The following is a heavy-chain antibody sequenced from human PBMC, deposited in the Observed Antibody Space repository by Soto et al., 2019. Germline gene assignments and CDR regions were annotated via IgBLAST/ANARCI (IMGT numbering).Heavy chain of an antibody. J-gene: IGHJ6*02. CDR1: GYTFTSYG. CDR2: ISAYNGNT. Sequence: QVRLVQSGAEVKKPGASVKVSCKASGYTFTSYGISWVRQAPGQGLEWMGWISAYNGNTNYAQKLQGRVTMTTDTSTSTAYMELRSLRSDDTAMYYCAMPQRTGRGLDDYYYGMDVWGQGTTVTVSS. V-gene: IGHV1-18*01. D-gene: IGHD1-1*01. CDR3: AMPQRTGRGLDDYYYGMDV.